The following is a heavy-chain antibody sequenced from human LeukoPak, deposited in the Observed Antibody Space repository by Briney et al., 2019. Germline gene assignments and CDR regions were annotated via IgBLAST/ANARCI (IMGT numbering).Heavy chain of an antibody. J-gene: IGHJ4*02. D-gene: IGHD3-10*01. V-gene: IGHV3-20*04. CDR2: INYNGGST. CDR1: GFTFSSYA. Sequence: GGSLRLSCAASGFTFSSYAMHWVRQAPGKGLEWVAGINYNGGSTGYADSMKGRFTISRDNDKNSLYLQMNSLRAEDTALYYCARDGYYGSGSYYKDWGQGTLVTVSS. CDR3: ARDGYYGSGSYYKD.